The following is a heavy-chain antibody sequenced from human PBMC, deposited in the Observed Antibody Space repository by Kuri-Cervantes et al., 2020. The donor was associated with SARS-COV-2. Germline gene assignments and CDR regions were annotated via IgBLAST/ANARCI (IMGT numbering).Heavy chain of an antibody. CDR1: GFTFSSYA. V-gene: IGHV3-30-3*01. CDR2: ISYDGSNK. J-gene: IGHJ2*01. CDR3: ARSPPLGYFDL. Sequence: GESLKSSCAASGFTFSSYAMHWVRQAPAKGLEWVAVISYDGSNKYYADSVKGRITISRDNSKNTLYLQMNSLRAEDTAVYYCARSPPLGYFDLWGRGTRVTVSS.